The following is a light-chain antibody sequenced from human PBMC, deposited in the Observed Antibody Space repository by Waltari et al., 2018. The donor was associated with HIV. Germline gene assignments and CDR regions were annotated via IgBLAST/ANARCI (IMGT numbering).Light chain of an antibody. Sequence: QSALTQSPSASGSPGQAVTISCTGTSSDVGTYDYASWYQQHPGEAPKLVIYDVYKRPSGVPDRFSGSKSGTTASLTVSGLQADDEASYYCSSYAGSKNRVVFGGGTFLTVL. CDR3: SSYAGSKNRVV. CDR2: DVY. V-gene: IGLV2-8*01. CDR1: SSDVGTYDY. J-gene: IGLJ2*01.